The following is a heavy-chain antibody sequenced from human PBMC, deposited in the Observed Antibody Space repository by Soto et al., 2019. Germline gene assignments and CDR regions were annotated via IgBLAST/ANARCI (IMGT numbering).Heavy chain of an antibody. CDR1: GFTFTSYA. J-gene: IGHJ6*02. V-gene: IGHV3-23*01. D-gene: IGHD3-3*01. CDR2: ISGSGGST. CDR3: ANLRFLEWLLPSRYYGMDV. Sequence: SLRLSFAASGFTFTSYAMSWVRQAPGKGLAWVSAISGSGGSTYYADSVKGRFTISRDNSKNTLYLQMNSLRAEDTAVYYCANLRFLEWLLPSRYYGMDVWGQGTTVTV.